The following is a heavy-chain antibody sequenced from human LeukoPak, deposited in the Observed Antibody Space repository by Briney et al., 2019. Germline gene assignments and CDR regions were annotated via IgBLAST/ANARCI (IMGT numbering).Heavy chain of an antibody. CDR1: GFTFSSYA. J-gene: IGHJ4*02. V-gene: IGHV3-23*01. D-gene: IGHD4-17*01. CDR2: ISGSGGST. CDR3: ARDRPYGDYVGGFDS. Sequence: GGSLRLSCAASGFTFSSYAMSWVRQAQGKGLEWDSAISGSGGSTYYADSVKVRFTISRDNSKNTLYLQMNSLRAEDTAVYYCARDRPYGDYVGGFDSWGQGTLVTVSS.